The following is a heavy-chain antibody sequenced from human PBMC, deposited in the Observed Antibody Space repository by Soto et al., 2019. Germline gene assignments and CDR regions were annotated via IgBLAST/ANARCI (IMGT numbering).Heavy chain of an antibody. CDR3: ARFTRIAVAGRYFDY. CDR1: GGSISSSNW. V-gene: IGHV4-4*02. CDR2: IYHSGST. D-gene: IGHD6-19*01. Sequence: QVQLQESGPGLVKPSGTLSLTCAVSGGSISSSNWWSWVRQPPGKGLEWIGEIYHSGSTNYNPSLKSRVTISVDKSKNQVSLKLSSATAADTAVYYCARFTRIAVAGRYFDYWGQGTLVTVSS. J-gene: IGHJ4*02.